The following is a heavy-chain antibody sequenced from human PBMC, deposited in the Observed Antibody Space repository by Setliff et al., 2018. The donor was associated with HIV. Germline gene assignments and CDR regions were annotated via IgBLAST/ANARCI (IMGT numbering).Heavy chain of an antibody. V-gene: IGHV4-31*03. CDR3: ARGRNFRDIRDSLFDL. CDR2: IYYSGST. D-gene: IGHD2-15*01. Sequence: PSETLSLTCSVSGGSILINGFYWSWIRQHSGKGLEWIGYIYYSGSTCYNPSLESRLIMSVDPSKNQFSLKLNSVTAADTAVYYCARGRNFRDIRDSLFDLWGQGTLVTVSS. J-gene: IGHJ4*02. CDR1: GGSILINGFY.